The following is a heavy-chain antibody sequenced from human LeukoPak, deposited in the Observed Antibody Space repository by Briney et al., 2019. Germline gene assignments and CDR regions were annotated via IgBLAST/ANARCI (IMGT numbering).Heavy chain of an antibody. CDR1: GFTFSNYL. V-gene: IGHV3-48*03. Sequence: HAGGSLRLSCAASGFTFSNYLMTWVRQAPGKGLEWGSYISSSGSTIYYADSVKGRFTISRDNAKNSLYLQMNSLRAEDTAVYYCAELGITMIGGVWGKGTTVTISS. CDR2: ISSSGSTI. J-gene: IGHJ6*04. CDR3: AELGITMIGGV. D-gene: IGHD3-10*02.